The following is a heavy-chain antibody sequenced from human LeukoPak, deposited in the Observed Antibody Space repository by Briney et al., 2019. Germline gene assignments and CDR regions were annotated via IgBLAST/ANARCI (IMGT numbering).Heavy chain of an antibody. Sequence: PSETLSLTCTVSGGSISSYYWSWIRQPPGKGLEWIGYIYYSGSTNYNPSLKSRVTISVDTSKNQFSLKLSSVTAADTAVYYCARQYRYNDYGGNSGGFDYWGQGTLVTVSS. CDR2: IYYSGST. CDR1: GGSISSYY. CDR3: ARQYRYNDYGGNSGGFDY. J-gene: IGHJ4*02. V-gene: IGHV4-59*01. D-gene: IGHD4-23*01.